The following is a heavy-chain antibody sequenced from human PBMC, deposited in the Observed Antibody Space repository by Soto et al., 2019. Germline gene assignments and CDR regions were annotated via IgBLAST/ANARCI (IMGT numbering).Heavy chain of an antibody. CDR1: GGFFSGYY. CDR2: INHSGSI. J-gene: IGHJ6*02. D-gene: IGHD2-2*01. V-gene: IGHV4-34*01. CDR3: ARVPTRHYYYYDGMDV. Sequence: QVQLQQWGAGLLKPSETLSLTCAVYGGFFSGYYWSWIRQPPGKGLEWIGEINHSGSINYNVSLKSRVTISVDTSRNQFSLKLSSVTAADAALYYCARVPTRHYYYYDGMDVWGQGTTVTVSS.